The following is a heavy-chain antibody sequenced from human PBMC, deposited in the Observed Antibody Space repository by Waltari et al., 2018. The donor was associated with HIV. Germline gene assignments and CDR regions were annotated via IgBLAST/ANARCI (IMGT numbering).Heavy chain of an antibody. Sequence: QLQLQESGPGLVKPSETLSLTRALSGGSVSSSSYFWGWIRQPPGKGLEWVGRIYYTGRAYYNPSLKSRVTISVDTSKNQFSLKVTSVTAADTAVYYCARHALRVGAAYWNFDLWGRGTLVTVSS. V-gene: IGHV4-39*01. CDR3: ARHALRVGAAYWNFDL. CDR1: GGSVSSSSYF. J-gene: IGHJ2*01. D-gene: IGHD1-26*01. CDR2: IYYTGRA.